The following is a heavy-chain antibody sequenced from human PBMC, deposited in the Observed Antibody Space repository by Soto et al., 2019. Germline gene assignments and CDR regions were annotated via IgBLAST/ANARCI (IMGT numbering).Heavy chain of an antibody. V-gene: IGHV4-34*01. CDR1: GGSFSGYY. CDR3: ARGQVGAAATRLSRFDP. Sequence: NPSETLSLTCAVYGGSFSGYYWSWIRQPPGKGLEWIGEINHSGSTNYNPSLKSRVTISVDTSKNQFSLKLSSVTAADTAVYYCARGQVGAAATRLSRFDPWGQGTLVTVSS. D-gene: IGHD6-13*01. J-gene: IGHJ5*02. CDR2: INHSGST.